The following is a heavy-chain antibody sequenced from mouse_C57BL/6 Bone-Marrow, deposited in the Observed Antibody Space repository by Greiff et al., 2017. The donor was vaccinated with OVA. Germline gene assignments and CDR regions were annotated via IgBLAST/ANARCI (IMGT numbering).Heavy chain of an antibody. Sequence: QVQLQQPGAELVKPGASVKLSCKASGYTFTSYWMHWVKQRPGQGLEWIGMIHPNSGSTNYNEKFKSKATLTVDKSSSTAYMQLSSLTSEDSAVYYCARGENMGFPAWLAYWGQGTLVTVSA. J-gene: IGHJ3*01. CDR2: IHPNSGST. CDR1: GYTFTSYW. V-gene: IGHV1-64*01. D-gene: IGHD1-1*02. CDR3: ARGENMGFPAWLAY.